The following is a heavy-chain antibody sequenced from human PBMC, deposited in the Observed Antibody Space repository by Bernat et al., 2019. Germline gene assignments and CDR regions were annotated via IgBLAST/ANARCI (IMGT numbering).Heavy chain of an antibody. Sequence: QVQLQQWGAGLLKPSETLSLTCAVYGGSFSGYYWSWIRQPPGKGLEWIGEINHSGSTNYNPSLKSRVTISVDTSKNQFSLKLSSVTAADTAVYYCARVEAARPNDWFDPWGQGTLVTVSS. CDR3: ARVEAARPNDWFDP. D-gene: IGHD6-6*01. V-gene: IGHV4-34*01. J-gene: IGHJ5*02. CDR1: GGSFSGYY. CDR2: INHSGST.